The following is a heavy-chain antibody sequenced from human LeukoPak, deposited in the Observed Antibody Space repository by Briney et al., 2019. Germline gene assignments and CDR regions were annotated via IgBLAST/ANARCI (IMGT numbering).Heavy chain of an antibody. Sequence: ASVKVSCKASGGTFSSYAISWVRQAPGQGLEWMGGIIPIFGTANYAQKFQGRVTLTADESTSTAYMELSSLRSEDTAVYYCGIAATGYYYYGMDVWGQGTTVTVSS. D-gene: IGHD2-15*01. CDR2: IIPIFGTA. CDR3: GIAATGYYYYGMDV. CDR1: GGTFSSYA. J-gene: IGHJ6*02. V-gene: IGHV1-69*13.